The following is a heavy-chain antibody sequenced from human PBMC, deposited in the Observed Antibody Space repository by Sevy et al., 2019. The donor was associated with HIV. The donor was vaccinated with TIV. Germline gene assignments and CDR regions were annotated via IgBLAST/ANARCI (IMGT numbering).Heavy chain of an antibody. Sequence: ASVKVSCKASGYTFTNYYVHLVRQAPGEGLECMGIINPSGGSTSYAQKFQGRVTMTRDTSTSTVYMELSSLRSEDTAVYYCARVYYYDSSGPGFWGQGTLVTVSS. J-gene: IGHJ4*02. CDR1: GYTFTNYY. V-gene: IGHV1-46*01. CDR2: INPSGGST. D-gene: IGHD3-22*01. CDR3: ARVYYYDSSGPGF.